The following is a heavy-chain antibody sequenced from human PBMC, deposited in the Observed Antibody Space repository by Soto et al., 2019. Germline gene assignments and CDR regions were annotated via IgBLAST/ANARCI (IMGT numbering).Heavy chain of an antibody. V-gene: IGHV3-23*01. D-gene: IGHD3-16*01. CDR1: GFTFSSYA. Sequence: PGGSLRLSCAASGFTFSSYAMSWVRQAPGKGLEWVSAISGSGGSTYYADSVKGRFTISRDNSKNTLYLQMNSLRAEDTAVYYCAKGLGGDYVWDYYYYMDVWGKGTTVTVSS. CDR2: ISGSGGST. J-gene: IGHJ6*03. CDR3: AKGLGGDYVWDYYYYMDV.